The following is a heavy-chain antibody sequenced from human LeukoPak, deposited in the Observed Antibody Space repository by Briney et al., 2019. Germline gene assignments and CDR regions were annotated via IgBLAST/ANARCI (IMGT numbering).Heavy chain of an antibody. V-gene: IGHV4-39*01. CDR3: AVLRSGGPLGGYFDS. CDR1: GGSISSTSYY. CDR2: IYYSGST. Sequence: SETLSLTCTVSGGSISSTSYYWGWIRQPPGKGLEWIGSIYYSGSTYYNSSLKSRVTISVDTSKSQFSLKLNSVTAADTAVYYCAVLRSGGPLGGYFDSWGQGILVTVSS. J-gene: IGHJ4*02. D-gene: IGHD5-12*01.